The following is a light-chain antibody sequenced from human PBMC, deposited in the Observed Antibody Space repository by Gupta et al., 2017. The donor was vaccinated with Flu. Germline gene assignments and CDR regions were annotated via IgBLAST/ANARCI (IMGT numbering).Light chain of an antibody. CDR2: GAS. CDR3: QHYGSPGT. J-gene: IGKJ1*01. V-gene: IGKV3-20*01. CDR1: QSISNNF. Sequence: EIVLTQSPGTLSLSPGERVIFSCRASQSISNNFLAWYRQKPGQAPRLLIYGASSRATGIPDRFSGSGSGTDFTLTINRLEPEDFAVYYCQHYGSPGTFGQGTKVEIK.